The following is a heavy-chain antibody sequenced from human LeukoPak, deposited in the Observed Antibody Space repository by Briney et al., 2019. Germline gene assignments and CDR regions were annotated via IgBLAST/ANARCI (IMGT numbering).Heavy chain of an antibody. J-gene: IGHJ4*02. CDR2: ISSSSNYI. V-gene: IGHV3-21*01. Sequence: GGSLRLSCVASGLTFSSYNMNWVRQAPGKGLEWVSFISSSSNYIYYADSVKGRFTISRDNAKNSLLLQMNSLRAEDTAVYYCARESKCGGDCYLLFDYWGQGTLVTVSS. D-gene: IGHD2-21*02. CDR3: ARESKCGGDCYLLFDY. CDR1: GLTFSSYN.